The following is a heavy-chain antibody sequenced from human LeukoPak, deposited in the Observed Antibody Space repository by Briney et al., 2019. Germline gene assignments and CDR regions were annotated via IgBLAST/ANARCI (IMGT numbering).Heavy chain of an antibody. CDR1: GFTVRSNY. CDR3: ARARGLLSYYFDY. V-gene: IGHV3-53*01. CDR2: IYSGGST. D-gene: IGHD3-10*01. Sequence: GGSLRLSCAASGFTVRSNYMSWVRQAPGKGLEWVSVIYSGGSTYYADSVKGRFTISRDNSKNTLYLQMNSLRAEDTAVYYCARARGLLSYYFDYWGQGTLVTVSS. J-gene: IGHJ4*02.